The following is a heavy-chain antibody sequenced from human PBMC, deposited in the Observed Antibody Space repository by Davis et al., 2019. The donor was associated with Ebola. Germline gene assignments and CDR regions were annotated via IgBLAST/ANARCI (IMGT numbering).Heavy chain of an antibody. CDR1: GFTFSSYA. V-gene: IGHV3-30-3*01. Sequence: GESLKISCAASGFTFSSYAMHWVRQAPGKGLEWVAVISYDDTDKYYADSVRGRFTISRDNAENSVYLQVSSLRPEDTAVYYCAKDHSGFAPAYYFDSWGQGTLVAVSS. CDR3: AKDHSGFAPAYYFDS. D-gene: IGHD2-15*01. J-gene: IGHJ4*02. CDR2: ISYDDTDK.